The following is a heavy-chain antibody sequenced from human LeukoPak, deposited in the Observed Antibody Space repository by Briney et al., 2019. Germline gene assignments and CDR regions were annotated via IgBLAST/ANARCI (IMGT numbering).Heavy chain of an antibody. Sequence: GGSLRLSCAASGFTFSSYAMSWVRQAPGKGLEWVSAISGSGGSTYYADSVKGRFTISRDNSKNTLYLQMNSLRAEDTAVYYCAKDKPHDYSTSGIFDYWGQGTLVTVSS. CDR2: ISGSGGST. D-gene: IGHD3-10*01. CDR3: AKDKPHDYSTSGIFDY. CDR1: GFTFSSYA. J-gene: IGHJ4*02. V-gene: IGHV3-23*01.